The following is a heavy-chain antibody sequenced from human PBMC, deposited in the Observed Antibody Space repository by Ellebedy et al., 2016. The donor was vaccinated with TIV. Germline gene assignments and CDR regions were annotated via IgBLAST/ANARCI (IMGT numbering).Heavy chain of an antibody. CDR1: GFTFSSYV. CDR3: ASHLAGDGFDI. Sequence: GGSLRLSCAASGFTFSSYVMQWVRQAPGKGLEWVAVISYDGSNKYYADSVKGRFTISRDNPKNTLYLQMNSLRTEDTAVYYCASHLAGDGFDIWGQGTMVTVS. CDR2: ISYDGSNK. D-gene: IGHD3-16*01. V-gene: IGHV3-30-3*01. J-gene: IGHJ3*02.